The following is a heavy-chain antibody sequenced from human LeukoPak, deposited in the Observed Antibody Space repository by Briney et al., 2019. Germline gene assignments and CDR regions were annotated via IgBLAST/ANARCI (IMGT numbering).Heavy chain of an antibody. CDR3: TRGPVEGATPKKYYYMDV. CDR2: IRSKADGGTT. CDR1: GFSFGEYA. Sequence: GGSLRLSCTTSGFSFGEYALTWVRQAPGKGLEWVGFIRSKADGGTTENAASVRGRFTISRDDSKSIAYLQMNSLKTEDTAMYYCTRGPVEGATPKKYYYMDVWGKGTTVTISS. J-gene: IGHJ6*03. D-gene: IGHD1-26*01. V-gene: IGHV3-49*04.